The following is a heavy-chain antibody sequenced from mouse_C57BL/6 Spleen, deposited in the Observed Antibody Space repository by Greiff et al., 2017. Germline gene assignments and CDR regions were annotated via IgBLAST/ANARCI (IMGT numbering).Heavy chain of an antibody. V-gene: IGHV5-9-1*02. CDR3: TREGFDYAWFAY. CDR1: GFTFSSYA. Sequence: EVQVVESGAGLVKPGGSLKLSCATSGFTFSSYAMSWVRQTPEKRLEWVAYISSGGDYIYYADTVKGRFTLSRDNARNTLYLQMSSLKSEDTAMYYCTREGFDYAWFAYWGKGTMVTVSA. CDR2: ISSGGDYI. D-gene: IGHD2-4*01. J-gene: IGHJ3*01.